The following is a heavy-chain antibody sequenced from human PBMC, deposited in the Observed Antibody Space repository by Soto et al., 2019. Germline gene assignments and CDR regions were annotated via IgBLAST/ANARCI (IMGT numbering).Heavy chain of an antibody. J-gene: IGHJ4*02. CDR3: ACSRDSIRSRSSVYFDY. CDR1: GGSISSYY. CDR2: IYYSGST. D-gene: IGHD3-3*02. Sequence: KTSETLSLTCTVSGGSISSYYWSWIRQPPGKGLEWIGYIYYSGSTNYNPSLKSRVTISVDTSKNQFSLKLSSVTAADTAVYYCACSRDSIRSRSSVYFDYWGQGTLVTVSS. V-gene: IGHV4-59*01.